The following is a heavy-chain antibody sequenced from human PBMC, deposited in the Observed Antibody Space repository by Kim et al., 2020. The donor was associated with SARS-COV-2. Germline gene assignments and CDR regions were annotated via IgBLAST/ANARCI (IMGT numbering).Heavy chain of an antibody. D-gene: IGHD3-3*01. CDR2: IYAGNFDT. CDR1: GYTFTSYW. Sequence: GESLKISCQGSGYTFTSYWIGWVRQMPGKGLEWMGSIYAGNFDTSYSPSFQGQVTISADNSISTAYLQWSSLKPSDTAMYYCARRESGFDYWGQGTLVTVSS. V-gene: IGHV5-51*01. CDR3: ARRESGFDY. J-gene: IGHJ4*02.